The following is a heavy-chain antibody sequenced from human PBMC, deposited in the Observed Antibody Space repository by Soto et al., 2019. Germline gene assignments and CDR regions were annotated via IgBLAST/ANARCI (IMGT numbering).Heavy chain of an antibody. Sequence: ASVKVSCKASGFAFTSAAVQWVRQARGQRLEWIGWIGVGSGNRHYAQKFQERVTITRDMSTNTAYMELSSLRSEDTAVYYCAALGVNFDHWGQGTLVTVSS. D-gene: IGHD2-8*01. V-gene: IGHV1-58*01. CDR2: IGVGSGNR. J-gene: IGHJ4*02. CDR3: AALGVNFDH. CDR1: GFAFTSAA.